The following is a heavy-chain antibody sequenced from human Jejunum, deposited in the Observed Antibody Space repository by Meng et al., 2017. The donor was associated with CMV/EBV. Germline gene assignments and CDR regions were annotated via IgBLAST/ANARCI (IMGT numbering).Heavy chain of an antibody. V-gene: IGHV4-59*01. J-gene: IGHJ4*02. Sequence: LSRRYLHCYFRDLVPRPPGRGPEWIAYNSHTGRTNYNPSLKSRVTISVDTSKNQFSVELMSMTAADTAMYYCARGPGQWLPFDLWGQGTLVTVSS. CDR1: RRYLHCYF. CDR3: ARGPGQWLPFDL. D-gene: IGHD6-19*01. CDR2: NSHTGRT.